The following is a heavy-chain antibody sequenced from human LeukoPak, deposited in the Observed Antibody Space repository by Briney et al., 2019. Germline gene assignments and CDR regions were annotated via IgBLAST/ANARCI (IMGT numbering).Heavy chain of an antibody. Sequence: SETLSLTCTVSGGSISSYYWSWIRQPPGKGLEWIGTIYYSGSTNSNPSLKSRVTISVDTSKNQFSLNLRSVTAADTAVFYCARVHRLVPGPFHIWGQGTMVIVSS. CDR2: IYYSGST. V-gene: IGHV4-59*01. CDR1: GGSISSYY. D-gene: IGHD6-6*01. CDR3: ARVHRLVPGPFHI. J-gene: IGHJ3*02.